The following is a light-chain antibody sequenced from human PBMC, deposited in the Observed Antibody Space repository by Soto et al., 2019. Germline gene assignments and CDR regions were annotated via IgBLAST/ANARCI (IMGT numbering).Light chain of an antibody. J-gene: IGKJ5*01. CDR3: QNYNSAPIT. V-gene: IGKV1-27*01. CDR2: VAS. CDR1: QGVSNY. Sequence: DVQLTQYPSTLSASVGDRVILTCRASQGVSNYLPLDHQKPGQVSKLLIYVASPLQSGVPSRFSGRGSGTDFSLSISSLQPEDVATYYCQNYNSAPITFGQGTRLPI.